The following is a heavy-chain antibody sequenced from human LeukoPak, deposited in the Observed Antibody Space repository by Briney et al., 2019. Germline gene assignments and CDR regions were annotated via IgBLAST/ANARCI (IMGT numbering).Heavy chain of an antibody. V-gene: IGHV4-61*02. J-gene: IGHJ6*03. CDR2: IYTSGST. D-gene: IGHD3-16*02. CDR1: GGSISSGSYY. CDR3: ARGGFGGVIVKCYYYYMDV. Sequence: SETLSLTCTVSGGSISSGSYYWSWIRQPAGKGLEWSGRIYTSGSTNYNPSLKSRVTISVDTSKNQFSLKLSSVTAADTAVYYCARGGFGGVIVKCYYYYMDVWGKGTTVTISS.